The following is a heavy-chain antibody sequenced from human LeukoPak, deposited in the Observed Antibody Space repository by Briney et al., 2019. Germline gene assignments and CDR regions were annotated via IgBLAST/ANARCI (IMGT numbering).Heavy chain of an antibody. CDR3: TTDLHIVVVPAAIP. J-gene: IGHJ5*02. Sequence: GGSLRLPCAASGFTFSNAWMSWVRQAPGKGLEWVGRIKSKTDGGTTDYAAPVKGRFTISRDDSKNTLYLQMNSLKTEDTAVYYCTTDLHIVVVPAAIPWGQGTLVTVSS. D-gene: IGHD2-2*01. V-gene: IGHV3-15*01. CDR2: IKSKTDGGTT. CDR1: GFTFSNAW.